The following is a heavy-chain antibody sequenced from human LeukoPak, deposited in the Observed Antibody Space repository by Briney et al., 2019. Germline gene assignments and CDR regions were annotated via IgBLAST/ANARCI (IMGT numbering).Heavy chain of an antibody. CDR3: ARGRDGYNSYYYYYYMDV. D-gene: IGHD5-24*01. CDR1: GVSISSYY. CDR2: IYYSGST. V-gene: IGHV4-59*01. Sequence: SETLSLTCTVSGVSISSYYWSWIRQPPGKGLEWIGYIYYSGSTKYNPSLKSRVTISVDTSKNQFSLKLSSVTAADTAVYYCARGRDGYNSYYYYYYMDVWGKGTTVTISS. J-gene: IGHJ6*03.